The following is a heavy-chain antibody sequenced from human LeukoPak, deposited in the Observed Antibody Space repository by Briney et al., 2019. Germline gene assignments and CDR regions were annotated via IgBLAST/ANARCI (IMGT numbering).Heavy chain of an antibody. V-gene: IGHV3-23*01. CDR2: ISGSGGST. CDR3: AEGVLSSSSAHFDY. CDR1: GFTFSSYA. D-gene: IGHD6-13*01. Sequence: GGSLRLSCAASGFTFSSYAMSWVRQAPGKGLEWVSAISGSGGSTYYADSVKGRFTISRDNSKNTLYLQMNSLRAEDTAVYYCAEGVLSSSSAHFDYWGQGTLVTVSS. J-gene: IGHJ4*02.